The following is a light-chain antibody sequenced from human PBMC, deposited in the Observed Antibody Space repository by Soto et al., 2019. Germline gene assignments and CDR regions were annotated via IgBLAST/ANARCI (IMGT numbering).Light chain of an antibody. J-gene: IGKJ1*01. CDR2: GAS. Sequence: EIVMTQSAATLSVSPGERATLSCRASQSVSSNLAWYQQKPGQAPRLLIYGASTRATGIPARFSGSGSGTKFTLTISSLQSEDFAVYYCQQYNNWWTFGQGTKV. CDR3: QQYNNWWT. CDR1: QSVSSN. V-gene: IGKV3-15*01.